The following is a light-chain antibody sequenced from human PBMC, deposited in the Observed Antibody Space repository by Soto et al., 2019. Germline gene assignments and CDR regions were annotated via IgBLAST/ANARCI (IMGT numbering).Light chain of an antibody. Sequence: DIRLTQSPSSLSASVGARVTITCQASQDIRTYLNWYQQKAGKAPKLLIYDASNLETGVPSRFSGSGSGTDFSLTISSLQAEDIATYYCQQYENQYTFGQGTKLEIK. J-gene: IGKJ2*01. CDR2: DAS. CDR1: QDIRTY. V-gene: IGKV1-33*01. CDR3: QQYENQYT.